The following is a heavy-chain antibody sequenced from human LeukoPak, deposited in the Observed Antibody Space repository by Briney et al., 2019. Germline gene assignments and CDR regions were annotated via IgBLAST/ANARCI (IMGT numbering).Heavy chain of an antibody. CDR1: GFAFSDYY. J-gene: IGHJ3*02. V-gene: IGHV3-11*01. CDR2: ISSSGSTI. CDR3: ARGLGEQLDDAFDI. D-gene: IGHD6-13*01. Sequence: GGSLRLSCAASGFAFSDYYMSWIRQAPGKGLEWVSYISSSGSTIYYADSVKGRFTISRDNAKNSLYLQMNSLRAEDTAVYYCARGLGEQLDDAFDIWGQGTMVTVSS.